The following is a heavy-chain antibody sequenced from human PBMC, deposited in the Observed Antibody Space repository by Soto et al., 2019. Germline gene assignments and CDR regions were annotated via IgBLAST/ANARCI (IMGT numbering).Heavy chain of an antibody. CDR3: AKDQSYYYDSSGSRAEY. D-gene: IGHD3-22*01. J-gene: IGHJ4*02. CDR1: GFTFKNYA. CDR2: IVANGGST. V-gene: IGHV3-23*01. Sequence: GGSLRLSCAASGFTFKNYAMTWVRQAPGKGLEWVSGIVANGGSTDYADSVKGRFTISRDNSKNMLYLQMRSLRVDDTAVYYCAKDQSYYYDSSGSRAEYWGQGTLVTVSS.